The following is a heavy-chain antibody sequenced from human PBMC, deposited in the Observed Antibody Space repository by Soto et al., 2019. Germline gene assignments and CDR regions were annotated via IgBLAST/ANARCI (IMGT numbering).Heavy chain of an antibody. D-gene: IGHD4-17*01. Sequence: SETLSLTCTVSGGSISSYYWSWIRQPPGKGLEWIGYIYYSGSTNYNPSLKSRVTISVDTSKNQFSLKLSSVTAADTAVYYCARDHDYGDPGYFDYWGQGTLVTVSS. CDR2: IYYSGST. CDR3: ARDHDYGDPGYFDY. CDR1: GGSISSYY. V-gene: IGHV4-59*01. J-gene: IGHJ4*02.